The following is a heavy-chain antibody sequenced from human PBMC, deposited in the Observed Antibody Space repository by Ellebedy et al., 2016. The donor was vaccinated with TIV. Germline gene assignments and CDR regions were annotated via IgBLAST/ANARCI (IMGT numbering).Heavy chain of an antibody. CDR3: LPHDGLGY. CDR1: GFTFGGHS. CDR2: VSSSSSAI. J-gene: IGHJ4*02. D-gene: IGHD1-1*01. V-gene: IGHV3-48*04. Sequence: PGGSLRLSCAASGFTFGGHSMTWVRQAPGKGLEWISAVSSSSSAIFYADSVKGRFSISRDNAKNSPFLQMNSLRADDTAVYYCLPHDGLGYWGQGTLVTVSS.